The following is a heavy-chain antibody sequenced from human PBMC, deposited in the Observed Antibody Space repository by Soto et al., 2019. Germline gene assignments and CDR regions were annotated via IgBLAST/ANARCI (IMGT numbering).Heavy chain of an antibody. CDR3: ARGTVTSGRWFGP. Sequence: QVQLVQSGAEVKKPGASVKVSCKTSGYTFTTYAMHWVRQAPGQRLEWMGWINAGGGDTKYSQRFQGRVTISRDTSASTVYMELTSLTFDDTAVYFCARGTVTSGRWFGPWGQGTLVSVSS. J-gene: IGHJ5*02. CDR2: INAGGGDT. V-gene: IGHV1-3*01. D-gene: IGHD4-17*01. CDR1: GYTFTTYA.